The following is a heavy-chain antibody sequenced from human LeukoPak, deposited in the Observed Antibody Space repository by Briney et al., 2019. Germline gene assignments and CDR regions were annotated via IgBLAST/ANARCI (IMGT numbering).Heavy chain of an antibody. J-gene: IGHJ5*02. CDR2: ITISGHTK. CDR1: GFDLSTYE. CDR3: ARGDPHADL. V-gene: IGHV3-48*03. Sequence: PGGSLRLSCAASGFDLSTYEMNWVRQAPGEGLEWIADITISGHTKNYADSVKGRFTISRDNARTSLYLQMNSLRVEHTGVYYCARGDPHADLWGQGTLVTVSS.